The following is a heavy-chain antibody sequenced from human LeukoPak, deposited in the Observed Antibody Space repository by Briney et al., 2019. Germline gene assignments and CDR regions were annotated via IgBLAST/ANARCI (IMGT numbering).Heavy chain of an antibody. Sequence: SETLSLTCAVSGYSISSGYYWGWIRQPPGKGLEWIGSIYHSGGTYYNPSLKSRVTISVDTSKNQFSLKLSSVTAADTAMYYCARNRGDFWSGYYAPSDNWFDPWGQGTLVTVSS. CDR3: ARNRGDFWSGYYAPSDNWFDP. J-gene: IGHJ5*02. CDR1: GYSISSGYY. D-gene: IGHD3-3*01. CDR2: IYHSGGT. V-gene: IGHV4-38-2*01.